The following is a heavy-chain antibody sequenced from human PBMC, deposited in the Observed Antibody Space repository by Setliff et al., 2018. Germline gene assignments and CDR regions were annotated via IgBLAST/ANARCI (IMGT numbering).Heavy chain of an antibody. J-gene: IGHJ6*02. Sequence: PGGSLRLSCAASGFTFSSYWMSWVRQAPGKGLEWVANIKQDGSEKYYLDSVKGRFTISRDNAKNSLYLQLNSLTAEDTAVYYCARGDRWGYSYGPYYYGMDVWGQGTTVTVSS. CDR2: IKQDGSEK. D-gene: IGHD5-18*01. CDR1: GFTFSSYW. V-gene: IGHV3-7*01. CDR3: ARGDRWGYSYGPYYYGMDV.